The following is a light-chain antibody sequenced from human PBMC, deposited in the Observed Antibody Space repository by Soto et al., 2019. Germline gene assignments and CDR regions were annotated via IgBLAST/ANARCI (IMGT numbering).Light chain of an antibody. CDR1: QSISSW. CDR3: QQYNSYSYT. Sequence: DIPMTQSPSPLSASVGDRVTITCRASQSISSWLAWYQQKPGKAPKLLIYKATSLESGVPERFSGSGSGTEFTLTISSLQPDDFATYYCQQYNSYSYTFGQGTKLEIK. J-gene: IGKJ2*01. V-gene: IGKV1-5*03. CDR2: KAT.